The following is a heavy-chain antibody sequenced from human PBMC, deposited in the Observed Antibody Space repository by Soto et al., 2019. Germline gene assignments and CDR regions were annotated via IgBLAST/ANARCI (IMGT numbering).Heavy chain of an antibody. V-gene: IGHV3-23*01. J-gene: IGHJ4*02. CDR1: GFSFSSYA. CDR2: ITSSGVTT. CDR3: EKGEPPVAYYFFDY. Sequence: GGSLRLSCVASGFSFSSYAMGWVRQAPGKGLEWVSAITSSGVTTYYADSVKGRFTISRDNSKNTVYLQMNSLRGEDTAVFFCEKGEPPVAYYFFDYWGLGTLVTVSS. D-gene: IGHD2-21*01.